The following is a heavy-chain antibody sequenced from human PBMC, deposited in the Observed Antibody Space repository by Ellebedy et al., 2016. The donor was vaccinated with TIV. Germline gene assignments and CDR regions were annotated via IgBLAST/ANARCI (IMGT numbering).Heavy chain of an antibody. Sequence: AASVKVSCKVSGYTLTDLSMHWAQQAPGKGLEWMGGFDPEDGETIYAQKFQGRVTMTEDTSTDTAYMELSSLRSEDTAVYYCARDPDYSNREYYFDYWGQGTLVTVSS. CDR2: FDPEDGET. V-gene: IGHV1-24*01. CDR1: GYTLTDLS. CDR3: ARDPDYSNREYYFDY. D-gene: IGHD4-11*01. J-gene: IGHJ4*02.